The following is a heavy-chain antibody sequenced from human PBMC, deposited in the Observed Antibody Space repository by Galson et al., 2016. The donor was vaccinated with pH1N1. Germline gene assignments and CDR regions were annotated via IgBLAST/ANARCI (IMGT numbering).Heavy chain of an antibody. V-gene: IGHV4-39*01. D-gene: IGHD4-11*01. J-gene: IGHJ4*02. Sequence: ETLSLTCIVSGVSIGSSNFYWGWIRQPPGKGLEWIGTIYYTGSAYYSAFLRSRVTMSVDTSRNQFSPHLTSVTAADTAVYYCVITGATTGGYWGQGTLVTVSA. CDR2: IYYTGSA. CDR3: VITGATTGGY. CDR1: GVSIGSSNFY.